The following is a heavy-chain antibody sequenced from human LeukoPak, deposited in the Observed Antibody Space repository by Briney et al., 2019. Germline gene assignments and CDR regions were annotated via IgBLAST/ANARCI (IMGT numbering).Heavy chain of an antibody. V-gene: IGHV4-34*01. J-gene: IGHJ4*02. CDR1: GGSFSGYY. CDR2: INHSGGT. D-gene: IGHD6-13*01. CDR3: ARRLGAAAGTGQRKFDY. Sequence: SETLSLTCAVYGGSFSGYYWSWIRQPPGKGLEWIGEINHSGGTNYNPSLKSRVTISVDTSKNQFSLKLSSVTAADTAVYYCARRLGAAAGTGQRKFDYWGQGTLVTVSS.